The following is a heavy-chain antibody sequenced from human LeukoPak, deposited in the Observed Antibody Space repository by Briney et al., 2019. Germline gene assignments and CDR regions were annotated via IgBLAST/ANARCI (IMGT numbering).Heavy chain of an antibody. J-gene: IGHJ4*02. CDR2: ISGSGGST. Sequence: GGSLRLSCAASGFTFSSYAMSWVRQAPGKGLEWVSAISGSGGSTYYADSVKGRFTISRDNSKNTLYLQMNSLKTEDTAVYYCTTDRYPIYCGGDCSLDYWGQGTLVTVSS. CDR3: TTDRYPIYCGGDCSLDY. CDR1: GFTFSSYA. D-gene: IGHD2-21*02. V-gene: IGHV3-23*01.